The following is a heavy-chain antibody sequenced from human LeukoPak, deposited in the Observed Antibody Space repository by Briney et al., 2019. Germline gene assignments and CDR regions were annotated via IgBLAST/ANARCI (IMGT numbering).Heavy chain of an antibody. CDR3: AKGRTRLTTTPFDY. Sequence: GRCLRLSCAVSGFTFTSYGMHWVRQAPGKGLEWVAFMSYDGSNEYYADSVEGRFTMSRDNSENTLHLQMNSLRVEDTAVYYCAKGRTRLTTTPFDYWGQGTLVTVSS. D-gene: IGHD4-17*01. J-gene: IGHJ4*02. V-gene: IGHV3-30*18. CDR2: MSYDGSNE. CDR1: GFTFTSYG.